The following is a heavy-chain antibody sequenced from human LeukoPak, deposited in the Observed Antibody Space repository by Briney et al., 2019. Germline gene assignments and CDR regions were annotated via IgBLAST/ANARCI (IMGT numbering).Heavy chain of an antibody. V-gene: IGHV3-30*18. CDR1: GFTFSSYA. D-gene: IGHD6-19*01. Sequence: GGSLRPSCAASGFTFSSYAMSWVRQAPGKGLEWVALISNDGSNNNYADSVRGRFNISRDNSKNTLYLEVNSLRVEDTGVYYCAKEQWLINSFDNWGQGTLVTVSS. CDR3: AKEQWLINSFDN. J-gene: IGHJ4*02. CDR2: ISNDGSNN.